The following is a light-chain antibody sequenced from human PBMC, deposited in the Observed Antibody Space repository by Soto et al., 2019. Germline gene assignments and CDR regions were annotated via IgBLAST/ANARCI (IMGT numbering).Light chain of an antibody. CDR2: DAS. V-gene: IGKV1-33*01. J-gene: IGKJ4*01. CDR1: QDISNY. CDR3: QQYDNLPAT. Sequence: DIQMTQSPSSLSASVGDRVTITCQASQDISNYLNWYQQKPGKAPKLLIYDASNLETGVPSRFSGSVSGPDFPFTISSLQPEDIATYYCQQYDNLPATFGGGPQVEIK.